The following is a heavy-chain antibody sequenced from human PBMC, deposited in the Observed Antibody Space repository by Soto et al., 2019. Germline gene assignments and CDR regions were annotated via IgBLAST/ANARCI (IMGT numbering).Heavy chain of an antibody. D-gene: IGHD5-18*01. CDR2: INHSGST. CDR3: ASLGYSYGYGYYYYYGMDV. J-gene: IGHJ6*02. CDR1: GGSFSGYY. V-gene: IGHV4-34*01. Sequence: QVQLQQWGAGLLKPSETLSLTCAVYGGSFSGYYWSWIRQPPGKGLEWIGEINHSGSTNYNPSLNSRVTISVDTSKNQFSLKLSSVTAADTAVYYCASLGYSYGYGYYYYYGMDVWGQGTTVTVSS.